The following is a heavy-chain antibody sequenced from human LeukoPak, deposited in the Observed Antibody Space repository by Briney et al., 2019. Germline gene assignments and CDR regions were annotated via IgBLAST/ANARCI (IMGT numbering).Heavy chain of an antibody. J-gene: IGHJ4*02. CDR1: GFTFSSYG. Sequence: GGSLRLSCAASGFTFSSYGMNWVRQAPGKGLEWVSYISSSGSTIYYADSVKGRFTISRDNAKNSLYLQMNSLRAEDTAVYYCARDLVGSWYGTGFDYWGQGTLVTVSS. D-gene: IGHD6-13*01. CDR3: ARDLVGSWYGTGFDY. CDR2: ISSSGSTI. V-gene: IGHV3-48*04.